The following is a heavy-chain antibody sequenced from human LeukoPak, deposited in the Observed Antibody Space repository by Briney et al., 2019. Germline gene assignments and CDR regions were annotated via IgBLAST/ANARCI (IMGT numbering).Heavy chain of an antibody. Sequence: SETLSLTCAVYGGSFSNYYWSWIRQPPGKGLEWIGEIDHSGSTYYNPSLKSRVTISVDTSKNQFSLKLSSVTAADTAVYYCAKQRPAMSWYFDLWGRGTLVTVSS. CDR3: AKQRPAMSWYFDL. J-gene: IGHJ2*01. CDR2: IDHSGST. V-gene: IGHV4-34*01. D-gene: IGHD2-2*01. CDR1: GGSFSNYY.